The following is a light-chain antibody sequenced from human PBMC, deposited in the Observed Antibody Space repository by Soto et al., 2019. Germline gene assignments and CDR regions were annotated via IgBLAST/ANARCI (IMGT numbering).Light chain of an antibody. V-gene: IGLV2-8*01. CDR2: EVS. CDR1: SSDVGGYNY. Sequence: QAVRTQPPSASGSPGQSVTISCTGTSSDVGGYNYVSWYQQHPGKAPKLMIYEVSKRPSGVPDRFSGSKSSNTASLTVSGLQAEDEADYYCSSYAGSNNFVFGTGTKVTVL. J-gene: IGLJ1*01. CDR3: SSYAGSNNFV.